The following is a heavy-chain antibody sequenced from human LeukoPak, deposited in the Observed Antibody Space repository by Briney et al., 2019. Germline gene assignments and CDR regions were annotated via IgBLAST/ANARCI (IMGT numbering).Heavy chain of an antibody. CDR3: ARSKSWYSTHALDI. Sequence: PGGSLRLSCAASGFTFSSHWMHWVRQAPGKGLVWVSRINGDGSNTTYADSVKGRFTISRNNAKNTLYLQMNSLRAEDTAVYDGARSKSWYSTHALDIWGEGTMVTVSS. CDR1: GFTFSSHW. CDR2: INGDGSNT. D-gene: IGHD6-13*01. J-gene: IGHJ3*02. V-gene: IGHV3-74*03.